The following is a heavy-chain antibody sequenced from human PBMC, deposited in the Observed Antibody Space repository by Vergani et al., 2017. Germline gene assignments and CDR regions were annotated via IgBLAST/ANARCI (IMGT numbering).Heavy chain of an antibody. CDR2: IDEYGNRA. V-gene: IGHV3-74*03. D-gene: IGHD3-16*01. Sequence: EVQLVESGGGSVQSGGSLRLSCVASGFSFNTYWMHWVRQVPGKGRMLVAGIDEYGNRATYGDFETGRFTISRDNAKNTVFLQMNNLIADDAGVYYCVRTVYYYDIACNTRFDSWGQGALVTVSS. CDR3: VRTVYYYDIACNTRFDS. J-gene: IGHJ5*01. CDR1: GFSFNTYW.